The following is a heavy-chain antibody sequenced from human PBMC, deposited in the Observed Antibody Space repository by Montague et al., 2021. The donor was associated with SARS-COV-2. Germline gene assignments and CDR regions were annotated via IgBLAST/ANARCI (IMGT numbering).Heavy chain of an antibody. CDR2: INHSGGT. V-gene: IGHV4-34*01. J-gene: IGHJ6*02. CDR3: ARGSGCSGGSCYSEWDPYYYYGMAV. CDR1: GGSFSGYY. Sequence: SETLSLTCAVYGGSFSGYYWSRIRQPPGKGLEWIGEINHSGGTNYNPSLKSRVTISVDTSKNQFSLKLSSVTATDTAVYYCARGSGCSGGSCYSEWDPYYYYGMAVWGQGTTVTVPS. D-gene: IGHD2-15*01.